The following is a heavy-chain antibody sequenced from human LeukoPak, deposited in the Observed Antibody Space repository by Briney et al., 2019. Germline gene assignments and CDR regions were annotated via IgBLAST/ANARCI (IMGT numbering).Heavy chain of an antibody. CDR1: GGSISSYY. CDR3: ARAPTGGDYYYMDV. CDR2: IYYSGST. D-gene: IGHD2-21*01. J-gene: IGHJ6*03. Sequence: SETLSLTCTVSGGSISSYYWSWIRQPPGKGLEWIGYIYYSGSTNYNPSLKSRVTISVDTSKNQFSLKLSSVTAADTAVYYCARAPTGGDYYYMDVWGKGTTVTISS. V-gene: IGHV4-59*01.